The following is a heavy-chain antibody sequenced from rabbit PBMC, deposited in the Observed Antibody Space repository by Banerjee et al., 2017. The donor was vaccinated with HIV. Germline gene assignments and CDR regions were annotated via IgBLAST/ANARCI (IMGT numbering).Heavy chain of an antibody. V-gene: IGHV1S45*01. J-gene: IGHJ4*01. D-gene: IGHD5-1*01. CDR2: IDADSSSST. CDR3: ARAYVDGSVGVWNL. Sequence: QEQLEESGGDLVKPEGSLTLTCTASGFSFSSYWMSWVRQAPGKGLEWIACIDADSSSSTYYASWAKGRFTISKTSSTTVTLQMTSLTVADTATYFCARAYVDGSVGVWNLWGPGTLVTVS. CDR1: GFSFSSYW.